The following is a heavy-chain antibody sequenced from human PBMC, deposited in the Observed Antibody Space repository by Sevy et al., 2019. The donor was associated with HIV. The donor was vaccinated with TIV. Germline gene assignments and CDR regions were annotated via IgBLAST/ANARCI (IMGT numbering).Heavy chain of an antibody. CDR3: VKDLMCGSGSTVYYGMDV. V-gene: IGHV3-64D*06. CDR1: GFTFSNYA. D-gene: IGHD1-26*01. CDR2: ISSNGGTK. J-gene: IGHJ6*02. Sequence: GGSLRLSCLASGFTFSNYAIHWVRQAPGKGLEYVSVISSNGGTKYYGDSVKGRFTIYRDNFKYTLYFQMISLRAEDTAVYYCVKDLMCGSGSTVYYGMDVWGQGATVTVSS.